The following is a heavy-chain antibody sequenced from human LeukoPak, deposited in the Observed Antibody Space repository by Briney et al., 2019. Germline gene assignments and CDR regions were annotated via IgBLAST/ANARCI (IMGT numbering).Heavy chain of an antibody. CDR2: ISYDRGNI. Sequence: PGGSLRLSCAASGFTFSSYAMTWVRQAPGKGLEWVSAISYDRGNIYYADSVKGRFPISRDNSKNIVYLQMNSMRAEDTAVYYCAKDGLARGANWFDPWGQGTLDTVSS. J-gene: IGHJ5*02. D-gene: IGHD3-10*01. CDR1: GFTFSSYA. V-gene: IGHV3-23*01. CDR3: AKDGLARGANWFDP.